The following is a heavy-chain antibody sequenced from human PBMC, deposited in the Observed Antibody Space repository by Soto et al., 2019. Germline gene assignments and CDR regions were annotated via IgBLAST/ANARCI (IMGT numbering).Heavy chain of an antibody. CDR3: ARVFSDSSSFFAP. J-gene: IGHJ5*02. D-gene: IGHD6-13*01. V-gene: IGHV4-31*03. CDR1: GGSISSGNYY. CDR2: IYYSGST. Sequence: QVQLQESGPGLVKPSQTLSLTCTVSGGSISSGNYYWSWIRQHPGKGLEWIGYIYYSGSTSYNPSPKSRVTLSXDXPKHPFSLKLSSVTAADTAVYYCARVFSDSSSFFAPWGQGTLVTVSS.